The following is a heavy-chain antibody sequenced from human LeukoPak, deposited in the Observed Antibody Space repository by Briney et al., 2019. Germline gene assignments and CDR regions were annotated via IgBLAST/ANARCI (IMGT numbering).Heavy chain of an antibody. CDR1: GGSISSSSYY. J-gene: IGHJ4*02. CDR3: ARQAEYCSSTSCQYYFDY. D-gene: IGHD2-2*01. Sequence: SSETLSLTCTVSGGSISSSSYYWGWIRQPPGKGPEWIGSIYYSGSTYYNPSLKSRVTISVDTSKNQFSLKLSSVTAADTAVYYCARQAEYCSSTSCQYYFDYWGQGTLVTVSS. CDR2: IYYSGST. V-gene: IGHV4-39*01.